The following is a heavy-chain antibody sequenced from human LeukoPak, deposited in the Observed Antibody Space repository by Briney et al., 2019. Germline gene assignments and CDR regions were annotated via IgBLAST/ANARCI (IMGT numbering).Heavy chain of an antibody. CDR2: INHSGST. V-gene: IGHV4-34*01. Sequence: PSETLSLTCAVYGGSFSGYYWSGIRQPPGKGLEWIGEINHSGSTNYNPSLKSRVTISVDTSKNQFSLKLSSVTAADTAVYYCARGYYYDSTGYNPFDYWGQGTLVTVSS. CDR1: GGSFSGYY. CDR3: ARGYYYDSTGYNPFDY. D-gene: IGHD3-22*01. J-gene: IGHJ4*02.